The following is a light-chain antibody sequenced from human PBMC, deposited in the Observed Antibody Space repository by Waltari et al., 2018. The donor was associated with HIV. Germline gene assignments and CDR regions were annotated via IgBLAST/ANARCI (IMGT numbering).Light chain of an antibody. V-gene: IGLV3-21*02. CDR2: DDS. J-gene: IGLJ2*01. CDR3: QVWDDSSDHVV. Sequence: SYALTQPPSVSVAPGQTARITCEGKNIGSKSVQWYQQKPGQAPVLVVYDDSDRPSGIPERFSGSNSGTTATLTISRVEAGDEADYYCQVWDDSSDHVVFGGGTKLTVL. CDR1: NIGSKS.